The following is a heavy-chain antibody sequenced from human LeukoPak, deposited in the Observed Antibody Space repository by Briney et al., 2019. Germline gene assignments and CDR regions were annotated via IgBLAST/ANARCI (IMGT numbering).Heavy chain of an antibody. CDR2: FSGSGGGT. V-gene: IGHV3-23*01. J-gene: IGHJ6*02. Sequence: GGSLRLSCAASAFTFSSYDMSWVRQAPGKGLEWVSAFSGSGGGTYYEDSVKGRFTISRDNSKNTLFLQMNSLRAEDTAVYYCAKGIGRYVDSFMHGGGQGTTVTVS. D-gene: IGHD3-9*01. CDR3: AKGIGRYVDSFMHG. CDR1: AFTFSSYD.